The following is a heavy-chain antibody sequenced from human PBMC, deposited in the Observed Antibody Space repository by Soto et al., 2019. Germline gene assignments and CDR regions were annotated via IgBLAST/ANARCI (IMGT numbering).Heavy chain of an antibody. CDR2: IRSKANSYAT. J-gene: IGHJ5*02. V-gene: IGHV3-73*01. CDR3: TRQKQWLQGWFDP. CDR1: GFTFSGSA. D-gene: IGHD6-19*01. Sequence: PGGSLRLSCAASGFTFSGSAMHWVRQASGKGLEWVGRIRSKANSYATAYAASVKGRFTISRDDSKNTAYLQMNSLKTEDTAVYYCTRQKQWLQGWFDPWGQGTLVTVSS.